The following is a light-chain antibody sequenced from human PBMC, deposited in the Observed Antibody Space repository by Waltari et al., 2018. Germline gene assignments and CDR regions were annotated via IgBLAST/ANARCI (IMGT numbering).Light chain of an antibody. CDR2: EVS. J-gene: IGLJ1*01. V-gene: IGLV2-23*02. CDR1: RSDVGSYNL. Sequence: QSALTQPASVSGSPGQSITISCTGTRSDVGSYNLVPWYQQHPGKAPKLMIYEVSKRPSGVSNRFSGSKSGNTASLTISGLQAEDEADYYCCSYAGSSTLYVFGTGTKVTVL. CDR3: CSYAGSSTLYV.